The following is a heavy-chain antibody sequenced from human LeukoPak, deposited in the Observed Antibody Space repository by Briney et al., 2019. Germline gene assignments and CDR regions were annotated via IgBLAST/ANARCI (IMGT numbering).Heavy chain of an antibody. CDR3: ARVGYCSHGSCLRLDWYFDL. Sequence: SETLSLTCTVSGDSISSWYWSWIRQPPGKGLEWIGYIYYSGTTYYNPSLKSRVSISFDTSKNQFSLKLSSVTAADTAVYYCARVGYCSHGSCLRLDWYFDLWGCGTLVTVSS. D-gene: IGHD2-15*01. CDR1: GDSISSWY. J-gene: IGHJ2*01. CDR2: IYYSGTT. V-gene: IGHV4-59*01.